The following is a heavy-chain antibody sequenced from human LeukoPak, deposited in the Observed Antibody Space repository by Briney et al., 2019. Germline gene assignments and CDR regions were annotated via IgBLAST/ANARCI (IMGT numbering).Heavy chain of an antibody. Sequence: ASVKVSCKASGYTFTSYGISWVRQAPGQGLEWMGWISAYNGNTNYAQKLQGRVTMTTDTSTSTAYMELRSLRSDDTAVYYCARVPIERDYYYYYMDVWGKGTTVTVSS. CDR1: GYTFTSYG. J-gene: IGHJ6*03. V-gene: IGHV1-18*01. CDR2: ISAYNGNT. CDR3: ARVPIERDYYYYYMDV. D-gene: IGHD5-24*01.